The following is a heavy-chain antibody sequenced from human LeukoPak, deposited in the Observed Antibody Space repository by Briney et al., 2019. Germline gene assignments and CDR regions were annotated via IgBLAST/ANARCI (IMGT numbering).Heavy chain of an antibody. Sequence: GGSLRLSCVASGLTFSSYAMNWVRQAPGKGLEWVSVITGTGGSTFYADSVKGRFTISRDNSKNTLYLQMNSLRAEDTAVYYCAKGAVWSLYYFDYWGQGTLVTVSS. CDR1: GLTFSSYA. J-gene: IGHJ4*02. CDR2: ITGTGGST. V-gene: IGHV3-23*01. CDR3: AKGAVWSLYYFDY. D-gene: IGHD3-10*01.